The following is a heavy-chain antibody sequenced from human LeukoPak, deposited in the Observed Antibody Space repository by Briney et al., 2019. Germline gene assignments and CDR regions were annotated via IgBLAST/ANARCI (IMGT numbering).Heavy chain of an antibody. V-gene: IGHV3-7*04. Sequence: GGSLRLSCAASGFIFSSYWMSWVRQAPGKGLEWVANIKQDGSEKYYVDSVKGRFTISRDNAKNSLYLQMNSLRAEDTAVYYCARAQFDSWGQGTLVTVSS. J-gene: IGHJ4*02. CDR3: ARAQFDS. CDR2: IKQDGSEK. CDR1: GFIFSSYW.